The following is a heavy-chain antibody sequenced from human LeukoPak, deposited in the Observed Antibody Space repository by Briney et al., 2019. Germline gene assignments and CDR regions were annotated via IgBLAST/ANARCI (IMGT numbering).Heavy chain of an antibody. V-gene: IGHV4-34*01. CDR2: INHSGST. D-gene: IGHD5-12*01. CDR1: GGSFSGYY. Sequence: SETLSLTCAVYGGSFSGYYWSCIRQPPGKGLEWIGEINHSGSTNYNPSLKSRVTMSVDTSKNQFSLKLSSVTAADTAVYYCARDPRSGYDYYYYYGMDVWGQGTTVTVSS. J-gene: IGHJ6*02. CDR3: ARDPRSGYDYYYYYGMDV.